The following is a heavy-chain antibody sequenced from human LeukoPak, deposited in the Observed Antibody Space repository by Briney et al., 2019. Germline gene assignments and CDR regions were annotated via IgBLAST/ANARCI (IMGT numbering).Heavy chain of an antibody. CDR1: GYTFTCYY. J-gene: IGHJ4*02. CDR2: INPSGGST. V-gene: IGHV1-46*01. Sequence: ASVKVSFKASGYTFTCYYMHWVRQAPGQGLEWMGIINPSGGSTSYAHKFQGRVSMTRDMSTSTVYMELSSLRSEDTAVYYCARGYYDFWSGYSGFDYWGQGTLGTVSS. CDR3: ARGYYDFWSGYSGFDY. D-gene: IGHD3-3*01.